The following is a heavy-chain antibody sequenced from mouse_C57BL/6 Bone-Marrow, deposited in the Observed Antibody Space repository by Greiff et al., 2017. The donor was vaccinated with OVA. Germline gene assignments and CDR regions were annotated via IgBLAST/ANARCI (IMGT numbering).Heavy chain of an antibody. CDR1: GFNIKDDY. CDR2: IDPENGDT. V-gene: IGHV14-4*01. Sequence: VQLQQSGAELVRPGASVKLSCTASGFNIKDDYMHWVKQRPEQGLEWIGWIDPENGDTEYASKFQGKATITAYTPSNTAYLQLSSLTSEDTAVYYCTSYGNFDYWGQGTTLTVSS. J-gene: IGHJ2*01. D-gene: IGHD2-1*01. CDR3: TSYGNFDY.